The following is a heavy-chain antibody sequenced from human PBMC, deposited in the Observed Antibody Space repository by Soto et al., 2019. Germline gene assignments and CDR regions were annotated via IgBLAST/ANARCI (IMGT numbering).Heavy chain of an antibody. D-gene: IGHD3-3*01. CDR1: GGSITSYH. V-gene: IGHV4-59*01. J-gene: IGHJ5*02. CDR3: ARDVGLQHDTGYYDFWSGKNNWFDP. CDR2: TSYTGNT. Sequence: SETLSLTCIVSGGSITSYHWSWIRQFPGKGLEWIAYTSYTGNTNYNPSHQSRVAISMDTSKNQLSLKLTSMTAADTAVYYCARDVGLQHDTGYYDFWSGKNNWFDPWGQGILVTVSS.